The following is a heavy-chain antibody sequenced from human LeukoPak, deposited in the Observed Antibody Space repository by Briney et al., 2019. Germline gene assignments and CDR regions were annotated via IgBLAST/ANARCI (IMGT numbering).Heavy chain of an antibody. Sequence: GGSLRLSCAASGFTFSSYAMSWVRQAPGKGLEWVSAISGSGGSTYYADSVKGRFTISRDNAKNSLYLQMNSLRAEDTAVYYCARDEIDEYCSSTSCHYHPPYIDHWGQGTLVTVSS. V-gene: IGHV3-23*01. D-gene: IGHD2-2*01. CDR3: ARDEIDEYCSSTSCHYHPPYIDH. CDR1: GFTFSSYA. CDR2: ISGSGGST. J-gene: IGHJ4*02.